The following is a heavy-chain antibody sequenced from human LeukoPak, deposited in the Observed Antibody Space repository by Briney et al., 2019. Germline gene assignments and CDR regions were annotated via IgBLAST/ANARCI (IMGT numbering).Heavy chain of an antibody. CDR3: AKVSLNMVNDAFDI. Sequence: GGSLRLSCAASGFTLGSYAMSWVRQAPDKGLEWVAFIRYDGSRKYYADSVKGRFTISRDNSKNTLYLQMNSLRAEDTAMYYCAKVSLNMVNDAFDIWGQGTMVSVSS. CDR1: GFTLGSYA. J-gene: IGHJ3*02. D-gene: IGHD4/OR15-4a*01. CDR2: IRYDGSRK. V-gene: IGHV3-30*02.